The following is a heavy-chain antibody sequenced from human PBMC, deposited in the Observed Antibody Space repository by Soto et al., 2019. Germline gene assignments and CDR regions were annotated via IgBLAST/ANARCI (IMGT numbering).Heavy chain of an antibody. CDR2: ISAYNGNT. J-gene: IGHJ3*02. CDR1: GYTFTSYG. Sequence: ASVKVSCKASGYTFTSYGISWVRQAPGQGLEWMGWISAYNGNTNYAQKLQGRVTMTTDTSTSTAYMELRSLRSDDTAVYYCARDYFVVVPAAPNPDAFDIWGQGTMVTVSS. V-gene: IGHV1-18*04. CDR3: ARDYFVVVPAAPNPDAFDI. D-gene: IGHD2-2*01.